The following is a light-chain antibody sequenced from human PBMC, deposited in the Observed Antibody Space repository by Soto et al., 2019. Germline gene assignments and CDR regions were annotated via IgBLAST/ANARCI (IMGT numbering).Light chain of an antibody. CDR3: LQYHYWWT. Sequence: EVVMTQSPVTLSVSPGERATLSCRASQRVSSNVAWYQQKPGQAPRLLIYGASNRATGVSARFSGSGSGTEFTLTISSLQSEDFAVYYCLQYHYWWTFGQGTKVDIK. V-gene: IGKV3-15*01. J-gene: IGKJ1*01. CDR1: QRVSSN. CDR2: GAS.